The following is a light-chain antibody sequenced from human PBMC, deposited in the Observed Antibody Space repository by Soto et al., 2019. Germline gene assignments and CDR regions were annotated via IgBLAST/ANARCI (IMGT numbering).Light chain of an antibody. CDR1: QDINNY. J-gene: IGKJ5*01. V-gene: IGKV1-16*02. CDR2: AAS. Sequence: DVQMTQSQSSLSASVGDRVTITCRASQDINNYLTWFQQKPGKAPKTLIYAASILQPGVPSKFSGSASGTDCTLTISGLQPEDFAPYYYQQYNSYPPAVDQGTRLEIK. CDR3: QQYNSYPPA.